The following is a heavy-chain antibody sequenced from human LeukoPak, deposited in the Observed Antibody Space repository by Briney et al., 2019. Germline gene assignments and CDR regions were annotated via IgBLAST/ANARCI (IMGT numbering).Heavy chain of an antibody. J-gene: IGHJ4*02. D-gene: IGHD5-18*01. CDR2: IRYDGSNK. CDR3: AKDKGYSYGYSPFDY. CDR1: GFTFSSHG. V-gene: IGHV3-30*02. Sequence: PGGSLRLSCAASGFTFSSHGMHWVRQTPAKGLEWVAFIRYDGSNKYYADSVKGRFTISRDNSKNTLYLQMNSLRAEDTAVYYCAKDKGYSYGYSPFDYWGQGTLVTVSS.